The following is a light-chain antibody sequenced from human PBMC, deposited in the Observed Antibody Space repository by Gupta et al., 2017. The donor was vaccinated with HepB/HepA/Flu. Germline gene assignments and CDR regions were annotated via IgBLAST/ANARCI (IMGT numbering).Light chain of an antibody. CDR2: DVS. CDR3: SSSKSRSACGI. CDR1: SSDVGSYNR. Sequence: QSALTQPPSVSGSPGQSVTISCTGTSSDVGSYNRVSWYQQPPGTATKRIIYDVSNRPSGVNDRFSGYKSGNKASRPINGLQAEEEADYYCSSSKSRSACGIFGGGTKLTVL. J-gene: IGLJ2*01. V-gene: IGLV2-18*02.